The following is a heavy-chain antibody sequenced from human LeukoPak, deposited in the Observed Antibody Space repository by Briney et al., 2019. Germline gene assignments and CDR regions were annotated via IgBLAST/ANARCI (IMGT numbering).Heavy chain of an antibody. Sequence: SQTLSLTCIVAGDSISSGSYFWSWIRQPAGKGLEWIGRIFTSGSIDYNPSLKSRVTISVDASKDQFSLKLSSVTAADTAVYYCARDGSGTGWYYFDYWGQGTLVTVSS. V-gene: IGHV4-61*02. CDR3: ARDGSGTGWYYFDY. D-gene: IGHD6-19*01. J-gene: IGHJ4*02. CDR1: GDSISSGSYF. CDR2: IFTSGSI.